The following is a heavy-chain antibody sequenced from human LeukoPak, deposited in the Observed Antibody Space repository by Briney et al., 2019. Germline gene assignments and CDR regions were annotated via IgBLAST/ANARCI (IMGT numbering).Heavy chain of an antibody. D-gene: IGHD2-8*01. CDR1: GFTFSSYW. CDR2: IKEDGGEG. V-gene: IGHV3-7*01. Sequence: GGSLRLSCAASGFTFSSYWMSWVRQAPGKGLEWVANIKEDGGEGYYVDSVKGRFTVSRDNAKNSPYLQLTSLRAEDTAVYYCATRYCTISACRASSYKSFDVWGKGTTVTVSS. J-gene: IGHJ6*04. CDR3: ATRYCTISACRASSYKSFDV.